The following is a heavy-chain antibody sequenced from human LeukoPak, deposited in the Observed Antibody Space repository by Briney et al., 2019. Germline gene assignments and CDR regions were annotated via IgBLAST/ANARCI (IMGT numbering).Heavy chain of an antibody. J-gene: IGHJ4*02. CDR2: INPSGGST. D-gene: IGHD6-6*01. CDR3: ARLTMSSSSLSLWDY. CDR1: GYTFTSYY. V-gene: IGHV1-46*01. Sequence: ASVTVSCKASGYTFTSYYMHWVRQAPGQGLEWMGIINPSGGSTSYAQKFQGRVTMTRDTSTSTVYMELSSLRSEDTAVYYCARLTMSSSSLSLWDYWGQGTLVTVSS.